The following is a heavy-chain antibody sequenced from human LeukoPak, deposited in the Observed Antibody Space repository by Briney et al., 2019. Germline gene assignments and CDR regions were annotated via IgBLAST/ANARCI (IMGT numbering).Heavy chain of an antibody. CDR2: IIPIFGTA. J-gene: IGHJ4*02. CDR1: GGTFSSYA. D-gene: IGHD6-19*01. V-gene: IGHV1-69*05. Sequence: SVTVSFKASGGTFSSYAISWVRQAPGQGLEWMGVIIPIFGTANYAQTFQGRVTITTDESPRTAYMELSSLRSEDPAVYYCARSGVGLAPSLSLYFDYWGQGTLVTVSS. CDR3: ARSGVGLAPSLSLYFDY.